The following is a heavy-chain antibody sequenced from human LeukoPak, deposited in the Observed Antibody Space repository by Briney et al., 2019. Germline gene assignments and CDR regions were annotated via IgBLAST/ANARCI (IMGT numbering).Heavy chain of an antibody. V-gene: IGHV1-8*01. J-gene: IGHJ6*03. CDR2: MNPNCGNT. Sequence: GASVKVSCKASGYTFTSYDINRVRQATGQGLEWMGWMNPNCGNTGYAQKFQGRVTMTRNTSISTAYMELSSLRSEDTAVYYCARVPPPVGSYYYYMDVWGKGTTVTVSS. CDR1: GYTFTSYD. CDR3: ARVPPPVGSYYYYMDV. D-gene: IGHD1-26*01.